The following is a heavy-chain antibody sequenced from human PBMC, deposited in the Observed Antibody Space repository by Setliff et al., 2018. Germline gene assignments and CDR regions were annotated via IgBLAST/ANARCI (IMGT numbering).Heavy chain of an antibody. Sequence: GESLKISCKVSGNGFTDLWIAWVRQTPGRGLEWMGIIHPADYDTRYSPSLQGQVTFSADRFISTAHLQWDSLKASDTAMYYCARGYDSGGWNYWGQGTLVTVSS. CDR3: ARGYDSGGWNY. CDR1: GNGFTDLW. CDR2: IHPADYDT. D-gene: IGHD3-22*01. J-gene: IGHJ4*02. V-gene: IGHV5-51*01.